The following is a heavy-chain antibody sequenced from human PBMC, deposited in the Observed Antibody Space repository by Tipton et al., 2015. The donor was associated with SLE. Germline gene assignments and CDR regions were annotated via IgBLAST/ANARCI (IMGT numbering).Heavy chain of an antibody. CDR3: ARVVVSDAFDI. V-gene: IGHV4-38-2*01. CDR2: IYHSGST. Sequence: TLSLTCAVSGYSISSGYYWGWIRQPPGKGLEWFGSIYHSGSTYYNPSLKSRVTISVDTSKNQFSLKLSSVTAADTAVYYCARVVVSDAFDIWGQGTMVTVSS. J-gene: IGHJ3*02. D-gene: IGHD3-22*01. CDR1: GYSISSGYY.